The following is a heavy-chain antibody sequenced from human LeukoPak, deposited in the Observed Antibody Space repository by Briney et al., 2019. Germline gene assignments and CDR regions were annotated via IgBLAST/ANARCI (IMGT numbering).Heavy chain of an antibody. CDR1: GDSISSGSYY. Sequence: SETLSLTCTVSGDSISSGSYYWSWIRQLAGKGLEWIGRMYSSGNTNYNPSLKSRVTISLDTSKNQFSLKLSSVTAADTAVYYCARAIWFGEGHDYWGQGTLVTVSS. V-gene: IGHV4-61*02. CDR2: MYSSGNT. CDR3: ARAIWFGEGHDY. J-gene: IGHJ4*02. D-gene: IGHD3-10*01.